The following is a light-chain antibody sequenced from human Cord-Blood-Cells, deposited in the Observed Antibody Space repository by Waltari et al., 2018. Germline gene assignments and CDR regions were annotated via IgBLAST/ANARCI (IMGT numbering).Light chain of an antibody. J-gene: IGKJ3*01. V-gene: IGKV1-9*01. CDR2: AAS. CDR3: QQRNSYPRVT. CDR1: QGSSSY. Sequence: DIQLTQSPSFLSASVGDRVPITCRASQGSSSYLACYQQKPGKAPKPLIYAASPFPSGVPSGFSGSVSWTECPLTISSRQPEYSATYYCQQRNSYPRVTIGPVTKVDIK.